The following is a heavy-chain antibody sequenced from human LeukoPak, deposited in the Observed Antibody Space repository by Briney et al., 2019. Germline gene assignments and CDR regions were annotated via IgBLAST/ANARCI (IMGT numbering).Heavy chain of an antibody. CDR1: GGTFSSYT. CDR2: IIPILGIA. Sequence: ASVKVSCKASGGTFSSYTISWVRQAPGQGLEWMGRIIPILGIANYAQKFQGRVTITADKSTSTAYMGLSSLRSEDTAVYYCARDWLHSGSYDTQGWGQGTLVTVSS. J-gene: IGHJ4*02. V-gene: IGHV1-69*04. CDR3: ARDWLHSGSYDTQG. D-gene: IGHD1-26*01.